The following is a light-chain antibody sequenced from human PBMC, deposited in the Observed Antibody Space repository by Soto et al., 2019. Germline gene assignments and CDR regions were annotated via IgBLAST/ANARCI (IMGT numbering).Light chain of an antibody. V-gene: IGKV2-28*01. CDR3: MQSLQTPLT. CDR2: LGS. CDR1: QSLLDSNGYNC. Sequence: DIVMTQSPLSLPVTPGEPASISCRSSQSLLDSNGYNCLEWYLQKPGQSPQLLIYLGSNRASGVPIRLSGSGSGIHNILKISRVEAEDGGVNYCMQSLQTPLTFGQVTKVEI. J-gene: IGKJ1*01.